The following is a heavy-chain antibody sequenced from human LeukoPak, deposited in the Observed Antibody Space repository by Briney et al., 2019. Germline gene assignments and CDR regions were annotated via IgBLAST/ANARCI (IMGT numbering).Heavy chain of an antibody. V-gene: IGHV4-59*08. CDR2: IYYSGST. CDR3: ARHFRDEIEMATIYNWFDP. CDR1: GGSISSYY. D-gene: IGHD5-24*01. J-gene: IGHJ5*02. Sequence: TSQTLPLTCTVPGGSISSYYWSWIRQPPGKGLEWIGYIYYSGSTNHNPSLKSRVTISVDTSKNQFSLKLSSVTAADTAVYYCARHFRDEIEMATIYNWFDPWGQGTLVTVSS.